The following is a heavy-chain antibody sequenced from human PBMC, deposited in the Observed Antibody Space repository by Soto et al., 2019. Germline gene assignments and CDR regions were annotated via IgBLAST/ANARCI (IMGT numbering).Heavy chain of an antibody. CDR3: ARDRTSMAYYYDSSGSPNWFDP. J-gene: IGHJ5*02. CDR2: ISSSSSYT. CDR1: GFTFSDYY. V-gene: IGHV3-11*06. D-gene: IGHD3-22*01. Sequence: QVQLVESGGGLVKPGGSLRLSCAASGFTFSDYYMSWIRQAPGKGLEWVSYISSSSSYTNYADSVKGRFTISRDNAKNSLYLQMNSLRAEDTAVYYCARDRTSMAYYYDSSGSPNWFDPWGQGTLVTVSS.